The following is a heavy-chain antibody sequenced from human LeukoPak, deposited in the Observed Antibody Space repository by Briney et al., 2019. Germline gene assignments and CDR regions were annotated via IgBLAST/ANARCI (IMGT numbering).Heavy chain of an antibody. V-gene: IGHV4-31*03. D-gene: IGHD4-23*01. CDR2: IYYSGST. Sequence: PSETLSLTCTVSGGSIRSGGYSWSWLRQHPGKGLEWIGYIYYSGSTYYNPSLKSRVTISVDTSKNQFSLKLSSVTAADTAVYYCARGTVAKGFDYWGQGTLVTVSS. CDR3: ARGTVAKGFDY. CDR1: GGSIRSGGYS. J-gene: IGHJ4*02.